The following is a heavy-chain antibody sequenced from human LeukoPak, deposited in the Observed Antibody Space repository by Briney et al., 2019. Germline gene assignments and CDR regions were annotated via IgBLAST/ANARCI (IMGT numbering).Heavy chain of an antibody. Sequence: PSETLSLTCTVSDDSINDYYRGWIRQPPGKGLEWIGYFHNSGTSTYNPSLKGRVTISVDTSKNQFSLKLSSVTAADTAVYYCARVGWELGYFDYWGQGTLVTVSS. J-gene: IGHJ4*02. D-gene: IGHD1-26*01. CDR3: ARVGWELGYFDY. V-gene: IGHV4-59*01. CDR2: FHNSGTS. CDR1: DDSINDYY.